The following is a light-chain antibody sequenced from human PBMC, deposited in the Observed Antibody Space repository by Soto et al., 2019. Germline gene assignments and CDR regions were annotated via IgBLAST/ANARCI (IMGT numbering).Light chain of an antibody. J-gene: IGLJ1*01. CDR1: SSDVGGYNF. Sequence: QSALTQPRSVSGSPGQSVTISCTGTSSDVGGYNFVTWYQQHPDKAPKLLIYAVSKRPSGVPDHFSGSKSGNTASLTISGLQAEDEADYYCCSYAGNASVFGTGTKLTVL. CDR3: CSYAGNASV. CDR2: AVS. V-gene: IGLV2-11*01.